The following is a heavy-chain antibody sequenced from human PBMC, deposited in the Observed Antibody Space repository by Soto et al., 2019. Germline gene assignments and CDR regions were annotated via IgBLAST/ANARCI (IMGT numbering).Heavy chain of an antibody. J-gene: IGHJ4*02. CDR2: INPNSGGT. Sequence: ASVKVSCKASGYTFTGYYMHWVRQAPGQGLEWMGWINPNSGGTNYAQKFQGWVTMTRDTSISTAYMELSRLRSDDTAVYYCAREGPLYSSGWSNFDYWGQGTLVTVSS. V-gene: IGHV1-2*04. CDR3: AREGPLYSSGWSNFDY. D-gene: IGHD6-19*01. CDR1: GYTFTGYY.